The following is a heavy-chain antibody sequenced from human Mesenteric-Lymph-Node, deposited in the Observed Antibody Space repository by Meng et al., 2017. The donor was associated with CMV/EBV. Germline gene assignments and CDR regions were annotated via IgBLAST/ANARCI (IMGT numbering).Heavy chain of an antibody. Sequence: LQQLGAGLLKPSETRALPCAVVGGSFSGYYWSWVRQPPGKGLEWIGEINHSGSTNYNPSLKSRVTISVDTSKNQFSLKLSSVTAADTAVYYCARHQRWLKSEGGFNYWGQGTLVTVSS. V-gene: IGHV4-34*01. CDR3: ARHQRWLKSEGGFNY. J-gene: IGHJ4*02. CDR1: GGSFSGYY. CDR2: INHSGST. D-gene: IGHD4-23*01.